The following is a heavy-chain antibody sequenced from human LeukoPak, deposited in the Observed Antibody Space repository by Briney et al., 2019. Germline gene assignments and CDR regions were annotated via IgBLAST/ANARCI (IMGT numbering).Heavy chain of an antibody. CDR2: IKHDGSEK. CDR1: GFKFSSYW. Sequence: GSLRLSCAASGFKFSSYWMRWVRQTPGKGLEWVANIKHDGSEKYYMDSVKGRFTVSRDNDKDSLYLQMNSLRVEDTAVYWCTSGGAPSDWWGQGTLVTASS. V-gene: IGHV3-7*05. J-gene: IGHJ4*02. D-gene: IGHD2-21*01. CDR3: TSGGAPSDW.